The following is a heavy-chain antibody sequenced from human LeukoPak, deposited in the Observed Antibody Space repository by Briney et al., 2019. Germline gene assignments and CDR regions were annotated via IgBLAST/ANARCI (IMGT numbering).Heavy chain of an antibody. Sequence: GGTLRLSCAASGFTFSSYGMHWVRQAPGKGLEWVAVISYDGSNKYYADSVKGRFTISRDNSKNMPHLLMNSPRAEDTAVYYCATRYSSSVFDYWGQGTLVTVSS. J-gene: IGHJ4*02. CDR1: GFTFSSYG. D-gene: IGHD6-13*01. CDR3: ATRYSSSVFDY. CDR2: ISYDGSNK. V-gene: IGHV3-30*03.